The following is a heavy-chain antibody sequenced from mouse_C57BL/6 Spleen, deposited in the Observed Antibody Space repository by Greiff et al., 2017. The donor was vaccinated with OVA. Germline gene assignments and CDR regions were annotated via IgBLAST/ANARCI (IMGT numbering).Heavy chain of an antibody. D-gene: IGHD2-5*01. CDR1: GYTFTSYG. Sequence: QVQLQQSGAELARPGASVKLSCKASGYTFTSYGISWVKQRTGQGLEWIGEIYPRSGNTYYNEKFKGKATLTADKSSSTAYMELRSLTSEDSAVYFCAREGDYSNYVNYFDYWGQGTTLTVSS. CDR3: AREGDYSNYVNYFDY. J-gene: IGHJ2*01. CDR2: IYPRSGNT. V-gene: IGHV1-81*01.